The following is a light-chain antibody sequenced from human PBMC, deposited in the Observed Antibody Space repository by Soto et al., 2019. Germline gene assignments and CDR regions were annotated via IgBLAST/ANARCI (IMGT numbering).Light chain of an antibody. J-gene: IGKJ1*01. Sequence: AIQMTQSPSSLAASVGDRVTISCRASQDIRRDLSWFQQISGTAPRLLIYTASTLRSGVPSRFGGSGSGTDFALTISSLQPEDSATYFCLQDYSYPRTFGQGTRVEI. CDR3: LQDYSYPRT. CDR1: QDIRRD. CDR2: TAS. V-gene: IGKV1-6*01.